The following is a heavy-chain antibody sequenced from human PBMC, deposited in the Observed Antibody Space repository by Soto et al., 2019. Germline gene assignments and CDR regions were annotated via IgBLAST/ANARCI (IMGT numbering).Heavy chain of an antibody. D-gene: IGHD6-6*01. CDR1: GYTFTSYG. Sequence: ASVKVSCKASGYTFTSYGIHWVRQAPGQRLEWMGWINAANGDTKYSPKFQGRVTITRDTSASTAYMELSSLRSDDTAVYYCARDVAARLANWFDPWGQGTLVTVSS. CDR2: INAANGDT. V-gene: IGHV1-3*01. CDR3: ARDVAARLANWFDP. J-gene: IGHJ5*02.